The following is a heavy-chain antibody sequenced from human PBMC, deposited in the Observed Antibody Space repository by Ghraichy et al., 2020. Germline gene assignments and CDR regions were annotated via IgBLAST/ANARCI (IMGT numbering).Heavy chain of an antibody. J-gene: IGHJ2*01. CDR2: IKEDGSEK. D-gene: IGHD1-26*01. CDR3: ARLIMGPWHFDL. CDR1: GFTFSSYW. V-gene: IGHV3-7*01. Sequence: WGSLRLSCAASGFTFSSYWRSWFRQAPGKGLEGLANIKEDGSEKSYVGFVKGRFTLSRENAKNSLSLQMSSLRAEDTAIYYCARLIMGPWHFDLSGRGTLVTVSS.